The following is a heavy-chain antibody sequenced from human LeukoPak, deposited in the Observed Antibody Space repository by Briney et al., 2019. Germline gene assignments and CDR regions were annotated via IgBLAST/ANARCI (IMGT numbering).Heavy chain of an antibody. CDR1: GGSFSGYY. CDR3: ASGSIAACR. V-gene: IGHV4-34*01. CDR2: INHSGST. J-gene: IGHJ4*02. D-gene: IGHD6-6*01. Sequence: SETLSLTCAVYGGSFSGYYWSWIRQPPGKGLEWIGEINHSGSTNYNPSLKSRVTISVDTSKNQFSLKLSSVTAADTAVYYCASGSIAACRWGQGTLVTVSS.